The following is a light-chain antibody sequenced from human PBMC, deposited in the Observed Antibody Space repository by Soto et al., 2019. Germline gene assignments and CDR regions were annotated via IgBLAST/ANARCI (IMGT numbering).Light chain of an antibody. J-gene: IGKJ2*01. CDR1: QSVSSSY. CDR2: GAS. Sequence: EIVLTQSPGTLSLSPGERATLSCRASQSVSSSYLAWYQQKPGQAPRLLIYGASSRATSIPDRFSGSGPGTDFTLTISRXXXXDFAVYYCQQYGSSPMYTFGQGTXL. CDR3: QQYGSSPMYT. V-gene: IGKV3-20*01.